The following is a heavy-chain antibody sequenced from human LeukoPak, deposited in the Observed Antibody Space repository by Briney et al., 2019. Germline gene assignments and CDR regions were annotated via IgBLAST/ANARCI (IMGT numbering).Heavy chain of an antibody. J-gene: IGHJ4*02. V-gene: IGHV4-39*07. CDR1: GGSISSSSYY. Sequence: TSVTLSLTCTVSGGSISSSSYYWGWIRQPPGKGLEWIGSIYYSGSTYYNPSLKSRVTISVDTSKNQFSLKLSSVTAADTAVYYCASSLLAAADYYDSPDGYYFDYWGQGTLVTVSS. CDR2: IYYSGST. D-gene: IGHD3-22*01. CDR3: ASSLLAAADYYDSPDGYYFDY.